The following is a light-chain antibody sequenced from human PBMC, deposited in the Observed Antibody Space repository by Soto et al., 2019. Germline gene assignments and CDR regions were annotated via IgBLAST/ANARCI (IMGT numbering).Light chain of an antibody. Sequence: QSVLAQPASVSGSPGQSITISCTGTSSDVGGYSSVSWYQHHPDTPPRLIIYDVRSRPSGVSNRFSGSQSANTAFLTISGLQAGDEADYYCCSYTTSTTYVFGTGTKGTVL. CDR2: DVR. CDR3: CSYTTSTTYV. CDR1: SSDVGGYSS. V-gene: IGLV2-14*01. J-gene: IGLJ1*01.